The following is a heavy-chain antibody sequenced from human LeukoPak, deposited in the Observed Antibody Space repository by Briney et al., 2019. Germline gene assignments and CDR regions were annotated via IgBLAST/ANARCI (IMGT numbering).Heavy chain of an antibody. J-gene: IGHJ4*02. Sequence: PSETLSLTCTVSGGSISSYYWSWIRQPPGKGLEWIGYIYYSGSTNYNPSLKSRVTISVDTSKNQFSLKLSSVTAADTAVYYCARCPLEWSCYFDYWGQGPLVTVSS. D-gene: IGHD3-3*01. CDR3: ARCPLEWSCYFDY. CDR2: IYYSGST. V-gene: IGHV4-59*08. CDR1: GGSISSYY.